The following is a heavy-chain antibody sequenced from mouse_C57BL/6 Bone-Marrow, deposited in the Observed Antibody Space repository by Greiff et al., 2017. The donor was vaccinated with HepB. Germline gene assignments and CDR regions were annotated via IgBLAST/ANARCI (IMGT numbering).Heavy chain of an antibody. D-gene: IGHD2-2*01. CDR2: IDPSDSYT. Sequence: VQLQQPGAELVMPGASVKLSCKASGYTFTSYWMHWVKQRPGQGLEWIGEIDPSDSYTNYNQNFKGKSTLTVDKSSSTAYMQLSSLTSEDSAVYYCAREGVTDYYAMDYWGQGTSVTVSS. CDR1: GYTFTSYW. V-gene: IGHV1-69*01. J-gene: IGHJ4*01. CDR3: AREGVTDYYAMDY.